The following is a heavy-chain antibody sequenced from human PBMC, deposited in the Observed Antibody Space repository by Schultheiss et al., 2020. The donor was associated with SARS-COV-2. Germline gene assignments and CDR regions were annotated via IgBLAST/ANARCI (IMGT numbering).Heavy chain of an antibody. CDR2: IKSKTDGGTT. V-gene: IGHV3-15*01. Sequence: GGSLRLSCAASGFTFSNAWMSWVRQAPGKGLEWVGRIKSKTDGGTTDYAAPVKGRFTISRDDSKNTLYLQMNSLKTEDTAVYYCARDRVSSGRPDWFDPWGQGTLVTVSS. D-gene: IGHD6-19*01. CDR1: GFTFSNAW. CDR3: ARDRVSSGRPDWFDP. J-gene: IGHJ5*02.